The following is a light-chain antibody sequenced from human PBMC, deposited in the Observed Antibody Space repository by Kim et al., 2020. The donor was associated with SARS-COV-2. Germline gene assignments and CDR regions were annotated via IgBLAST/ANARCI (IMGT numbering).Light chain of an antibody. J-gene: IGLJ1*01. CDR2: GKN. V-gene: IGLV3-19*01. Sequence: SSELTQDPAVSVALGQTVRITCQGDSLRRYYASWYQQKPGQAPVLVIYGKNNRPSGIPDRFSGSSSGTTASLTITGAQAEDEADYYCNSRDSSGNHLVFG. CDR1: SLRRYY. CDR3: NSRDSSGNHLV.